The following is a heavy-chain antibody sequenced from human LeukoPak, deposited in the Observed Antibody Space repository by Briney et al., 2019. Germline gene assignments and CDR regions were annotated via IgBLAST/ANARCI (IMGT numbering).Heavy chain of an antibody. Sequence: GGSLRLSCAVSGISFSDYYMSWIRQAPGKGLEWVSYISSSSSTIYYADSVKGRFTISRDNAKNSLYLQMNSLRAEDTAVYYCARDYGLWGSGSPYYFDYWGQGTLVTVSS. CDR3: ARDYGLWGSGSPYYFDY. V-gene: IGHV3-11*04. CDR1: GISFSDYY. D-gene: IGHD3-10*01. J-gene: IGHJ4*02. CDR2: ISSSSSTI.